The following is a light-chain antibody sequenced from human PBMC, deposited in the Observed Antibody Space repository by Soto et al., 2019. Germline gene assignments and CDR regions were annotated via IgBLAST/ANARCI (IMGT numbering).Light chain of an antibody. Sequence: EIVMTQSPATLFVSPGERATLSCRASQSVSNNLAWYQQKPGQAPRLLIYGASTRDTGIPPRFSGSGSGTEFTLTITSLQSEDFAVYYCQQYNNWPPSITFGQGTRLEI. CDR3: QQYNNWPPSIT. CDR2: GAS. V-gene: IGKV3-15*01. CDR1: QSVSNN. J-gene: IGKJ5*01.